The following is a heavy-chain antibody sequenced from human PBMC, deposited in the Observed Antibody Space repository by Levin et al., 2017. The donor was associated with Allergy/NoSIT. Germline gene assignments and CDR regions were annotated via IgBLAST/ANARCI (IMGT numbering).Heavy chain of an antibody. CDR1: GFTFSSYS. CDR2: ISSSSTTI. D-gene: IGHD1-26*01. J-gene: IGHJ4*02. Sequence: SCAASGFTFSSYSMNWVRQAPGKGLEWVSYISSSSTTIYYADSVKGRFSISRDNAENSLYQQMNSLRDEDTALYYCVRGIVGSISASGGQGTLVTVSS. V-gene: IGHV3-48*02. CDR3: VRGIVGSISAS.